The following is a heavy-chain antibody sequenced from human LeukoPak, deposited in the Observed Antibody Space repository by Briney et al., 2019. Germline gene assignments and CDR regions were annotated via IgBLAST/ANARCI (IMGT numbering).Heavy chain of an antibody. CDR2: IYYSGST. Sequence: SQTLSLTCTVSGGSISSGGYYWSWIRQHPGKGLEWIGYIYYSGSTYYNPSLKSRVTISVDTSKNQFSLKLSSVTAADTAVYYCARNYAGDSSGYSFGNWFDPWGQGTLVTVSS. CDR1: GGSISSGGYY. J-gene: IGHJ5*02. CDR3: ARNYAGDSSGYSFGNWFDP. D-gene: IGHD3-22*01. V-gene: IGHV4-31*03.